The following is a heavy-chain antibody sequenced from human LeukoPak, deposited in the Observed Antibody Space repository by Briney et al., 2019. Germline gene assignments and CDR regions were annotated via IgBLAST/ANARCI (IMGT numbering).Heavy chain of an antibody. V-gene: IGHV4-59*01. J-gene: IGHJ4*02. D-gene: IGHD6-19*01. CDR3: ARAVAVGTTHFDY. CDR1: GDSISSYY. CDR2: IYYSGST. Sequence: SETLSLTCTVSGDSISSYYWSWIRQPPGKGLEWIGYIYYSGSTNYNPSLESRVTISVDTSKNHFSLKLSSVTAADTAVYYCARAVAVGTTHFDYWGQGTLVTVSS.